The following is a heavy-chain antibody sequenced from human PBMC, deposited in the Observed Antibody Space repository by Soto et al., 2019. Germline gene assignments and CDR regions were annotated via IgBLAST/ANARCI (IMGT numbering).Heavy chain of an antibody. D-gene: IGHD6-19*01. CDR2: VNYSGTT. Sequence: SETLSLTCSVSGGSISIYYWSWIRQPPGKGLEWIGYVNYSGTTNYNPSLKSRVTISVDTSKDQFSLKIASVTAADTAVYYCAGKPVAGPKAHTVDIWGQGTMVTVSS. J-gene: IGHJ3*02. V-gene: IGHV4-59*01. CDR1: GGSISIYY. CDR3: AGKPVAGPKAHTVDI.